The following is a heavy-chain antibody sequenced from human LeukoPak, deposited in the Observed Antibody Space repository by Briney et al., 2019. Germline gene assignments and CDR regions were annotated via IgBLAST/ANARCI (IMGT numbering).Heavy chain of an antibody. CDR1: GYGFTSYW. D-gene: IGHD2-15*01. CDR2: IYRGDSDT. V-gene: IGHV5-51*01. Sequence: GESLRISCKGSGYGFTSYWIGWVGQMPGKGLDWMGSIYRGDSDTRNSPSFQGQVTISADKSISAAYLQWSSLKASDTAMYYCARHHYFSGGSCYVIDYWGQGTLVTVSS. J-gene: IGHJ4*02. CDR3: ARHHYFSGGSCYVIDY.